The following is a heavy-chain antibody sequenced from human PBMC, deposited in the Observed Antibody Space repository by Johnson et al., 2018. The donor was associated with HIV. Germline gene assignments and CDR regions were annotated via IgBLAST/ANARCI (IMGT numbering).Heavy chain of an antibody. V-gene: IGHV3-30-3*01. D-gene: IGHD1-26*01. J-gene: IGHJ3*02. Sequence: QVQLVESGGGVVQPGRSLRLSCAASGFTFSSYAMHWVRQAPGKGLEWVAVISYDGSNKYYADSVKGRFTISRDNSKNTLYLQMNSLRAEDTAVYFCARDSPSGGYYKKAFDMWGQGTKVTVSS. CDR1: GFTFSSYA. CDR2: ISYDGSNK. CDR3: ARDSPSGGYYKKAFDM.